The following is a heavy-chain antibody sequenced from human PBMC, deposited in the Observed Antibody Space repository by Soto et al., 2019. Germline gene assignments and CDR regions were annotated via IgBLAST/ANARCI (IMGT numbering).Heavy chain of an antibody. V-gene: IGHV5-51*01. D-gene: IGHD3-22*01. CDR2: IYPGDSDT. CDR1: GYSFTSYW. J-gene: IGHJ4*02. Sequence: GESLKISCKGSGYSFTSYWIGWARQMPGKGLEWMGIIYPGDSDTRYSPSFQGQVTISADKSISTAYLQWSSLKASDTAMYYCARQYYYDSSGYPAFDYWGQGTLVTVS. CDR3: ARQYYYDSSGYPAFDY.